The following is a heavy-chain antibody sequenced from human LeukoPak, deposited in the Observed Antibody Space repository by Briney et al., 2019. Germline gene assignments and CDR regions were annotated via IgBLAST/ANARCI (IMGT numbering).Heavy chain of an antibody. J-gene: IGHJ5*02. V-gene: IGHV5-51*01. D-gene: IGHD2-2*01. CDR2: IYPGDSDT. CDR1: GYSFTSYW. Sequence: GESLKISCKGSGYSFTSYWIGWVRQMPGKGLEWMGIIYPGDSDTRYSPSFQGQVTISADKSISTAYLQWSSLKASDTAMYYCARQTYCSSTSCPLGWWFDPWGQGTLVTVSS. CDR3: ARQTYCSSTSCPLGWWFDP.